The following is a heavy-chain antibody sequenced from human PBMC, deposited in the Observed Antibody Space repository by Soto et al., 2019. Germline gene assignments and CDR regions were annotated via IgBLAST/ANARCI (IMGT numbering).Heavy chain of an antibody. CDR2: IYYSGRT. D-gene: IGHD2-21*02. Sequence: SETLSLTSTVSGGTVNSGSSYYWGWIRQPPGKGLEWIGSIYYSGRTYYNPSFKSRVTISIDTSKNQFSLKLSSVTATDTAVYYCARQRTTVVTKAYFDHWGQGALVTVSS. J-gene: IGHJ4*02. CDR3: ARQRTTVVTKAYFDH. CDR1: GGTVNSGSSYY. V-gene: IGHV4-39*01.